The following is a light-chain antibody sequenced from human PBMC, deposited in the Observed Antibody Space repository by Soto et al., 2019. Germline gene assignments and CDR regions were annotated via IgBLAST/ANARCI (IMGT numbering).Light chain of an antibody. Sequence: EIVLTLSPRSLSLSPGERATLSCRASQSVSSSYLAWYQQKPGQAPRLLIYGASSRATGIPDRFSGSGSGTDFTLTISRLEPEDFAVYYCQQYGSSPLAFGQGTKV. CDR3: QQYGSSPLA. V-gene: IGKV3-20*01. CDR2: GAS. J-gene: IGKJ1*01. CDR1: QSVSSSY.